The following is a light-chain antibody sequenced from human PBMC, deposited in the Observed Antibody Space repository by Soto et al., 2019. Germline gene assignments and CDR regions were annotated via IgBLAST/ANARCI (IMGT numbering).Light chain of an antibody. CDR3: QHYYSAPLT. Sequence: DVVMTQSPDSLAVSLGERATINCKSRQSVLSSSDNRNYLAWFQQKAGQPPKLLIYWASPRDSGVPDRFSGSGSGTDFTLTISSLQAEDVAVYYCQHYYSAPLTFGGGTKVEIK. V-gene: IGKV4-1*01. CDR2: WAS. CDR1: QSVLSSSDNRNY. J-gene: IGKJ4*01.